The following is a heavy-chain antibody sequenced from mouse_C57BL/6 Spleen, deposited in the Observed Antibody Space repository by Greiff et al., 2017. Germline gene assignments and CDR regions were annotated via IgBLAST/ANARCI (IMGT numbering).Heavy chain of an antibody. V-gene: IGHV1-80*01. D-gene: IGHD2-5*01. Sequence: QVQLQQSGAELVKPGASVKISCKASGYAFSSYWMNWVKQRPGKGLEWIGQIYPGDGDTNYNGKFKGKATLTADKSSSPAYMQLSSLTSEDSAVYFCARAQAYYSNYDAWFAYWGQGTLVTVSA. CDR2: IYPGDGDT. CDR1: GYAFSSYW. J-gene: IGHJ3*01. CDR3: ARAQAYYSNYDAWFAY.